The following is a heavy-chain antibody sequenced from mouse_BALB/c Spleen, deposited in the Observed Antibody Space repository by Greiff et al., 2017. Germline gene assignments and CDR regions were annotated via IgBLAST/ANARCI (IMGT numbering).Heavy chain of an antibody. CDR1: GYTFTSYW. CDR3: ASDYPCAY. CDR2: INPSTGYT. J-gene: IGHJ3*01. D-gene: IGHD5-5*01. V-gene: IGHV1-7*01. Sequence: QVQLQQSGAELAKPGASVKMSCKASGYTFTSYWMHWVKQRPGQGLEWIGYINPSTGYTEYNQKFKDKATLTADKSSSTAYMQLSSLTSEDSAVYYCASDYPCAYWGQGTLVTVSA.